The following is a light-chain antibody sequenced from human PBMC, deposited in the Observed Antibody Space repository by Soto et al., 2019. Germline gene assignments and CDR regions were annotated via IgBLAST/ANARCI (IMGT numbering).Light chain of an antibody. CDR2: EVT. J-gene: IGLJ1*01. CDR3: SSFAGTNSFV. V-gene: IGLV2-8*01. Sequence: QSALTQPASVSGSPGQSITISCSGTSSDIGAYDHVAWYQQFTGKSPKLIIYEVTRRPSGVPDRIFASKSDTTASLTVSGLQAEDEADYYCSSFAGTNSFVFGTGTKLTVL. CDR1: SSDIGAYDH.